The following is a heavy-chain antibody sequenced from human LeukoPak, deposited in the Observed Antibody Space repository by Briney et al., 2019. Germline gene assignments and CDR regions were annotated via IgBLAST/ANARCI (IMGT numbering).Heavy chain of an antibody. CDR1: GGTFSSYA. CDR2: IIPIFGTA. Sequence: SVKVSCKASGGTFSSYAISWVRQAPGQGLEWMGGIIPIFGTANYAQKFQGRVTITADESTSTAYMELSSLRSEDTAVYYCARGGNFLTGYYYYMDVWGKGTTVTVSS. J-gene: IGHJ6*03. V-gene: IGHV1-69*13. CDR3: ARGGNFLTGYYYYMDV.